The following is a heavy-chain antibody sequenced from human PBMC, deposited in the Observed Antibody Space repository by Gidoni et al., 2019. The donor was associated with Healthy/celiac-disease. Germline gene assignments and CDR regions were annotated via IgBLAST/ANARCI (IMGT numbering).Heavy chain of an antibody. CDR3: AKDETYYDVWRGYYKIRDYYYYGMDV. CDR2: ISGSGAST. D-gene: IGHD3-3*01. Sequence: EVQLLESGVGLVQPGGSLRTYCEASGLSFSSDALSWVRQAPGTGLEWVSAISGSGASTYYADSLKGRFTISRDNSKNTLYLQRNILRSEDTAVYYCAKDETYYDVWRGYYKIRDYYYYGMDVWGQVTTVTVSS. J-gene: IGHJ6*02. V-gene: IGHV3-23*01. CDR1: GLSFSSDA.